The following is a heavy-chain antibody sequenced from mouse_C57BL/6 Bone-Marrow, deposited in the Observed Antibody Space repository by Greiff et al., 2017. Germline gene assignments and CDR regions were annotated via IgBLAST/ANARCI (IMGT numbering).Heavy chain of an antibody. CDR1: GYTFTSYW. CDR2: IDPSDSYT. D-gene: IGHD1-1*01. J-gene: IGHJ3*01. Sequence: QVQLQQPGAELVKPGASVKLSCEASGYTFTSYWMQWVKQRPGQGLEWIGEIDPSDSYTNYNQKFKGKATLTVDTSSSTAYMQLSSLTSEDSAVYYCAREYYYYGSSPFAYWGQGTLVTVSA. V-gene: IGHV1-50*01. CDR3: AREYYYYGSSPFAY.